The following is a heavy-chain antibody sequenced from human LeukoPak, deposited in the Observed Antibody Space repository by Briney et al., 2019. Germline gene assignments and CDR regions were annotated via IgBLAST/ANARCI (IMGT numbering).Heavy chain of an antibody. D-gene: IGHD3-22*01. CDR2: IYYSGST. J-gene: IGHJ4*02. CDR1: GGSISSYY. V-gene: IGHV4-59*08. Sequence: KPSETLSLTCTVSGGSISSYYWSWIRQPPGKGLEWIGYIYYSGSTNYNPSLKSRVTISVDTSKNQFSLKLSSVTAADTAVYYCARAPIVVVINYFDYWGQGTLVTVSS. CDR3: ARAPIVVVINYFDY.